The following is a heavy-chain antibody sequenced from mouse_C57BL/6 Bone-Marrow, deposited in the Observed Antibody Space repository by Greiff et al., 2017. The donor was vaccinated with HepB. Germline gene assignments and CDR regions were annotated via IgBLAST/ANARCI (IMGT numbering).Heavy chain of an antibody. Sequence: ESGPGLVKPSQSLSLTCSVTGYSITSGYYWNWIRQFPGNKLEWMGYISYDGSNNYNPSLKNRISITRDTSKNQFFLKLNSVTTEDTATYYCARPFYYGSSGYYAMDYWGQGTSVTVSS. J-gene: IGHJ4*01. D-gene: IGHD2-1*01. V-gene: IGHV3-6*01. CDR3: ARPFYYGSSGYYAMDY. CDR1: GYSITSGYY. CDR2: ISYDGSN.